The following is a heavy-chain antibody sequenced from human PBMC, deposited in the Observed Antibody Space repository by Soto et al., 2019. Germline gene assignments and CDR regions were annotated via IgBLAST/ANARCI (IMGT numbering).Heavy chain of an antibody. CDR2: ISGSGGTT. Sequence: GGSRRLSCAVSGFIFSSYAMSWVRQAPGKGLEWVSAISGSGGTTYYADAVKGRFTISRDNSKNTLYLQMNSLRAEDTAVYYCAKAKGYYDNRPTDNWGQGT. D-gene: IGHD3-22*01. CDR3: AKAKGYYDNRPTDN. CDR1: GFIFSSYA. J-gene: IGHJ4*01. V-gene: IGHV3-23*01.